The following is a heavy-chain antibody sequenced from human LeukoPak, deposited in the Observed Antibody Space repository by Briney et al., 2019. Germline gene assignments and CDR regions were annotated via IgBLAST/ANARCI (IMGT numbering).Heavy chain of an antibody. J-gene: IGHJ3*02. CDR3: ARVLKGYGLRFLEWSPAGAFDI. D-gene: IGHD3-3*01. Sequence: SETLSLTCAVYGGSFSGYYWSWLRQPPGKGLEWIGEINHSGSTNYNPSLKSRVTISVDTSKNQFSLKLSSVTAADTAVYYCARVLKGYGLRFLEWSPAGAFDIWGQGTMVTVSS. V-gene: IGHV4-34*01. CDR2: INHSGST. CDR1: GGSFSGYY.